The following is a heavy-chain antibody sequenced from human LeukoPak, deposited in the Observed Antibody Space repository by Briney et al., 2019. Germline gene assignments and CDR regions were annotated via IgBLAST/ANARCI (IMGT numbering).Heavy chain of an antibody. Sequence: GGSLRLSCAASGFTFSSYEMNWVRQAPGKGLEWVSYISGSGSAIYYADSVKGRFTISRDNVKNSLYLQMNSLRAEDTAVYYCARVEWVRGVTTFDYWGQGTLVTVSS. CDR2: ISGSGSAI. J-gene: IGHJ4*02. CDR1: GFTFSSYE. CDR3: ARVEWVRGVTTFDY. V-gene: IGHV3-48*03. D-gene: IGHD3-10*01.